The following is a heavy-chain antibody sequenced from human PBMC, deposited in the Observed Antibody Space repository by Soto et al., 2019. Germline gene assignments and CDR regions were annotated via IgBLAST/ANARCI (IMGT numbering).Heavy chain of an antibody. Sequence: EVQLVESAGGLVKPGGSLRLSCVASGFCFNEDWMNWVRQAPGEGLEWVGRINTSAGGVTTDYAAHVQGRFTISRDDSTNALYRHMNSLPSEDTAIYSCTTGSVEGTWGQGTTVTVSS. CDR3: TTGSVEGT. V-gene: IGHV3-15*07. D-gene: IGHD2-15*01. J-gene: IGHJ6*02. CDR1: GFCFNEDW. CDR2: INTSAGGVTT.